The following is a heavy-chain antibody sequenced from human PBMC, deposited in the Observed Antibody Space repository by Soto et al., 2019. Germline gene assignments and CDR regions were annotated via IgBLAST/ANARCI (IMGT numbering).Heavy chain of an antibody. Sequence: QVQLQESGPGLVKLSETLSLTCSVSGGSMRNYYWNWMRQTPGKGLEWIGYIDYSGSTNYSPSLKSRVTISVDTSRTQFSLRLTSVTAADTVVYHCARADTAGSGRYTPFDAFDIWGQGTMVTVSS. CDR2: IDYSGST. V-gene: IGHV4-59*01. CDR3: ARADTAGSGRYTPFDAFDI. CDR1: GGSMRNYY. D-gene: IGHD3-10*01. J-gene: IGHJ3*02.